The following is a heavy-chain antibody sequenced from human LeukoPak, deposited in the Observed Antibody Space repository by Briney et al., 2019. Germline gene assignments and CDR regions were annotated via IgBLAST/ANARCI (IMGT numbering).Heavy chain of an antibody. CDR3: ARGPAGYN. Sequence: GGSLRLSCAASGFTFSSNTMSWVRQAPGKGLEWVSVIYSGGSTDYADSVKGRFTISRDNLKNTLYLQMNSLRAEDTAVYYCARGPAGYNWGQGTLVTFSS. CDR2: IYSGGST. D-gene: IGHD1-1*01. J-gene: IGHJ4*02. V-gene: IGHV3-53*01. CDR1: GFTFSSNT.